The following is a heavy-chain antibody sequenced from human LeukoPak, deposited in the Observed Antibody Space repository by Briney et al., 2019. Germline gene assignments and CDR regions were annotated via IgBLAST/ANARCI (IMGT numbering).Heavy chain of an antibody. CDR2: IFYSGNT. CDR3: ARLAAISGSDYPDD. CDR1: GVSISSYY. J-gene: IGHJ4*02. Sequence: SETLSLTCTVSGVSISSYYWSWIRQPPGKGLEWIGYIFYSGNTIYNPSLKSRVTISVDASKNHFSLRLRSVTAADTAVYYCARLAAISGSDYPDDWGQGTLVTVSS. D-gene: IGHD1-26*01. V-gene: IGHV4-59*08.